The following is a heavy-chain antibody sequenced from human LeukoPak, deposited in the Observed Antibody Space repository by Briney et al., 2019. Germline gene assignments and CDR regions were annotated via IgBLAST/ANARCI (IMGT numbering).Heavy chain of an antibody. CDR2: ISAYNGNT. CDR3: ARDPTVLYPAKDAFDI. J-gene: IGHJ3*02. CDR1: GYTFTSYG. V-gene: IGHV1-18*04. D-gene: IGHD3-10*01. Sequence: ASVKVSCKASGYTFTSYGISWVRQAPGQGLEWMGWISAYNGNTNYAQKLQGRVTMTTDTSTSTAYMELRSLRSDDTAVYYCARDPTVLYPAKDAFDIWGQGTMVTVSS.